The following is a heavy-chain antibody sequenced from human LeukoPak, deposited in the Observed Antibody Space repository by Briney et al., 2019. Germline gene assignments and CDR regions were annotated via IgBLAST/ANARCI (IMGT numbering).Heavy chain of an antibody. Sequence: SETLSLTCTVSGGSISSYYWSWIRQPPGKGLEWIGYIYYSGSTNYNPSLQSRVTISVDTSKNQFSLRLSSVTAADTAVYYCARDGTSGGWFDPWGQGTLVTVSS. V-gene: IGHV4-59*12. J-gene: IGHJ5*02. CDR1: GGSISSYY. D-gene: IGHD2-2*01. CDR3: ARDGTSGGWFDP. CDR2: IYYSGST.